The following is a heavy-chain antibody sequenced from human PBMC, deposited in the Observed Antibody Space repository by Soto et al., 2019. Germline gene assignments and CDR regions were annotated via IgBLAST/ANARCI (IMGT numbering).Heavy chain of an antibody. Sequence: GASVKVSCKASGYTFTSYGISWVRQAPGQGLEWMGWISAYNGNTNYAQKLQGRVTMTTDTSTSTAYMELRSLRSDDTAVYYCARTPPYNWNDGWFDPWGQGTLVTVSS. D-gene: IGHD1-20*01. V-gene: IGHV1-18*01. CDR3: ARTPPYNWNDGWFDP. CDR2: ISAYNGNT. CDR1: GYTFTSYG. J-gene: IGHJ5*02.